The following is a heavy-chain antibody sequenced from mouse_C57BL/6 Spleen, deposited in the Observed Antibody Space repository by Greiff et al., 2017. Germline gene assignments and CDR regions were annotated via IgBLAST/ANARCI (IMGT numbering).Heavy chain of an antibody. Sequence: VQLQESGPELVKPGASVKISCKASGYAFSSSWMNWVKQRPGKGLEWIGRIYPGDGDTNYNGKFKGKATLTADKSSSTAYMQLSSLTSEDSAVYFCASYYYGSSAYWGQGTLVTVSA. V-gene: IGHV1-82*01. CDR1: GYAFSSSW. D-gene: IGHD1-1*01. CDR3: ASYYYGSSAY. J-gene: IGHJ3*01. CDR2: IYPGDGDT.